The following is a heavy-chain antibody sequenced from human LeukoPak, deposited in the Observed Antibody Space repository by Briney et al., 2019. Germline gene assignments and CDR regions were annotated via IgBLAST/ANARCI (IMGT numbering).Heavy chain of an antibody. CDR2: ISGSGGST. CDR1: GFTFSSYG. J-gene: IGHJ4*02. V-gene: IGHV3-23*01. Sequence: GGSLRLSCAASGFTFSSYGMSWVRQAPGKGLEWVSAISGSGGSTYYADSVKGRFTISRDNSKNTLYLQMNSLRAEDTAVYYRAKEVMVRGSPIFDYWGQGTLVTVSS. D-gene: IGHD3-10*01. CDR3: AKEVMVRGSPIFDY.